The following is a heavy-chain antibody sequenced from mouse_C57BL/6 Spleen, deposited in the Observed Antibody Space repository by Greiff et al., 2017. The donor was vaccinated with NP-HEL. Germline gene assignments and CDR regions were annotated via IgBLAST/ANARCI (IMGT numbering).Heavy chain of an antibody. V-gene: IGHV3-6*01. Sequence: EVQLQESGPGLVKPSQSLSLTCSVTGYSITSGYYWNWIRQFPGNKLEWMGYISYDGSNNYNPSLKNRISITRDTSKNQFFLKLNSVTTEDTATYYCAREVGRTYFDYWGQGTTLTVSS. CDR3: AREVGRTYFDY. D-gene: IGHD4-1*01. J-gene: IGHJ2*01. CDR2: ISYDGSN. CDR1: GYSITSGYY.